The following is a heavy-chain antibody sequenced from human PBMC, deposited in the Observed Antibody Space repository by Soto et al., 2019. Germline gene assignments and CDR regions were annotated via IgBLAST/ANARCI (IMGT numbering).Heavy chain of an antibody. D-gene: IGHD6-19*01. V-gene: IGHV6-1*01. CDR1: GDSVSSNSAA. CDR3: ARDKGSASSGWYYGMDV. J-gene: IGHJ6*02. CDR2: TYYRSKWYN. Sequence: SQTLSLTCAISGDSVSSNSAAWNWIRQSPSRGLEWLGRTYYRSKWYNDYAVSVKSRITINPDTSKNQFSLQPNSVTPEDTAVYYCARDKGSASSGWYYGMDVWGQGTTVTVSS.